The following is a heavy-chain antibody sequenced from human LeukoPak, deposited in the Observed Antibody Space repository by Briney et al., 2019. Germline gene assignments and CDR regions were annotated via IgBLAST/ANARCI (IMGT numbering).Heavy chain of an antibody. Sequence: SETLSLTCTVSNYSINNGYYWGWIRQPPGRGLEWIGSIYHSGFTYSNPSLTSRLTMSIDASKNEFSLRLTSVTAADTAIYYCLRDKAGSFYGSGGYHFNYNGMDVWGQGTAVTVSS. V-gene: IGHV4-38-2*02. J-gene: IGHJ6*02. CDR1: NYSINNGYY. CDR3: LRDKAGSFYGSGGYHFNYNGMDV. CDR2: IYHSGFT. D-gene: IGHD3-10*01.